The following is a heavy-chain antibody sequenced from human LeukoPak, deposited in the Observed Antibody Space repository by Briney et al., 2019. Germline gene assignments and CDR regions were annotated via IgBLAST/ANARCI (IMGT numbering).Heavy chain of an antibody. J-gene: IGHJ4*02. CDR1: GFTFSSYG. Sequence: GGSLRLSCAASGFTFSSYGMHWVRQAPGKGLEWVAFIRYDGSNKYYADSVKGRFTISRDNSKNTLYLQMNSLRAEDTAVYYCAMPSGYSSSWYEDPLCYWGQGTLVTVSS. CDR3: AMPSGYSSSWYEDPLCY. CDR2: IRYDGSNK. V-gene: IGHV3-30*02. D-gene: IGHD6-13*01.